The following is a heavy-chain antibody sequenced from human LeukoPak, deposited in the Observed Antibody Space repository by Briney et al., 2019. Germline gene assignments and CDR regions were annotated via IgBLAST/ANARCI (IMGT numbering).Heavy chain of an antibody. CDR3: AKDNDAYGDSYFDS. Sequence: GGSLRLSCAASGFTFSSYWMHWVRQAPGKGLVWVSRINTDGSSTSYSDSVKGRFTISRDNAKNTVYLQMDSLRVEDTAIYYCAKDNDAYGDSYFDSWGQGTLVTVSS. CDR1: GFTFSSYW. D-gene: IGHD4-17*01. V-gene: IGHV3-74*01. J-gene: IGHJ4*02. CDR2: INTDGSST.